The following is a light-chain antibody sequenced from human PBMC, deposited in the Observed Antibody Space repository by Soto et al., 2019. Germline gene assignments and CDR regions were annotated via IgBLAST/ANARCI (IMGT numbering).Light chain of an antibody. CDR3: QQYNNYPLT. J-gene: IGKJ4*01. CDR1: QSVNTY. Sequence: LTQSPATLSSFTGETATLSSRASQSVNTYLAWYQQKPGQAPRLLISDASKRATGIPATFSGSGSGTDFTLTISSLQPADFATYYCQQYNNYPLTFGEGTKVDIK. V-gene: IGKV3-11*01. CDR2: DAS.